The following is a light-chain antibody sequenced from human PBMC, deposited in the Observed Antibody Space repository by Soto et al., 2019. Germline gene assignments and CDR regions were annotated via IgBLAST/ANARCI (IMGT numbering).Light chain of an antibody. Sequence: IQMTQSPSSLSASVGDRVTITCRASQSISSYLNWYQQKPGKAPKLLIYKASGLESGVPSRFSGSGSGTAFTLTISSLQPDDFATYYCQQYDSYSPLTFGGGTKVDIK. CDR3: QQYDSYSPLT. CDR2: KAS. CDR1: QSISSY. V-gene: IGKV1-5*03. J-gene: IGKJ4*01.